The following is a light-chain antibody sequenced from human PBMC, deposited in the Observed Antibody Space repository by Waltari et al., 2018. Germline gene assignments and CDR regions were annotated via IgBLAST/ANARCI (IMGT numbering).Light chain of an antibody. CDR1: NLGDKY. J-gene: IGLJ1*01. CDR3: QAWDSSTAV. Sequence: SFELTQPPSVSVSPGQTANITCSGDNLGDKYASWYQQRPGPSPVLVLYQDTKRPSGIPERFSGSNSGNTATLTISGTQAMDEADYYCQAWDSSTAVFGTGTKLTVL. V-gene: IGLV3-1*01. CDR2: QDT.